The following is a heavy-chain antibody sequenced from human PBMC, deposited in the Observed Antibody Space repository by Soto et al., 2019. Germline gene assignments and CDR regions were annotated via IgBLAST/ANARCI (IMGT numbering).Heavy chain of an antibody. J-gene: IGHJ4*02. CDR1: GGSISSYF. CDR3: ARSFQREPVFDY. D-gene: IGHD1-26*01. CDR2: IYYSGST. V-gene: IGHV4-59*01. Sequence: PSETLSLTCTVSGGSISSYFWSWIRQPPGKGLEWIGYIYYSGSTNYNPSLKSRVTISVDTSKNQFSLKLNSVTAADTAVYYCARSFQREPVFDYWGQGTLVTVSS.